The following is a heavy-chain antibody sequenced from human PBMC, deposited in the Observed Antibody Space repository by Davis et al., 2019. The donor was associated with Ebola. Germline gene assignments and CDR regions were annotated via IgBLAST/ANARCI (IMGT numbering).Heavy chain of an antibody. D-gene: IGHD3-10*01. CDR1: GFTFSTFG. CDR2: IAYDGSNK. V-gene: IGHV3-30*18. CDR3: AKTLIWDSHYYPFDF. J-gene: IGHJ4*02. Sequence: GGSLRLSCEASGFTFSTFGMHWVRQVPGKGLEWVAVIAYDGSNKKYEDSVKGRFTVSRDNSNNTLYLHMSSLRVEDTAVYYCAKTLIWDSHYYPFDFRGQGTLVTVSS.